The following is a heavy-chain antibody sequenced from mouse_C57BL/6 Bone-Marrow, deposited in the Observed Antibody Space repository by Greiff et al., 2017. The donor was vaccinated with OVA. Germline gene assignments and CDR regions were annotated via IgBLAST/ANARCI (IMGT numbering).Heavy chain of an antibody. V-gene: IGHV1-63*01. CDR3: ARLGLRRGFAY. Sequence: VKLQESGAELVRPGTSVKMSCKASGYTFTNYWIGWAKQRPGHGLEWIGDIYPGGGYTNYNEKFKGTGPLNADKSSSTAYMQFSSLTSEDSAIYYCARLGLRRGFAYWGQGTLVTVSA. CDR1: GYTFTNYW. J-gene: IGHJ3*01. D-gene: IGHD2-4*01. CDR2: IYPGGGYT.